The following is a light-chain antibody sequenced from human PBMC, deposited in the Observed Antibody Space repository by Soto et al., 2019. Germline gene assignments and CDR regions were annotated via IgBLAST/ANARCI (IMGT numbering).Light chain of an antibody. CDR3: QTWGTGGVG. CDR1: SGHSSYA. V-gene: IGLV4-69*01. J-gene: IGLJ2*01. CDR2: LNSDGSH. Sequence: QLVLTQSPSASASLGASVKLTCTLSSGHSSYAIAWHQQQPEKGPRYLMKLNSDGSHSKGDGIPDRFSGSSSGAERYLTISSLQSEDEADYYCQTWGTGGVGFGGGTKLTVL.